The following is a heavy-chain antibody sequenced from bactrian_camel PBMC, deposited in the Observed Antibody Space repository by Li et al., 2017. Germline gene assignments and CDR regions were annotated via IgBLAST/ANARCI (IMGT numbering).Heavy chain of an antibody. V-gene: IGHV3S54*01. Sequence: HVQLVESGGGSVQAGGSLTLSCEVSGSIDGTNCIGWFRQYPGKEREGVAAIVTLGGTTYYDDSVIGRFTISQDNAKNTLTLQTNNLGPEDTAIYYCAAGYWAVRGGYCGTVRREYGSWGRGPRSPSP. D-gene: IGHD2*01. CDR1: GSIDGTNC. J-gene: IGHJ4*01. CDR2: IVTLGGTT.